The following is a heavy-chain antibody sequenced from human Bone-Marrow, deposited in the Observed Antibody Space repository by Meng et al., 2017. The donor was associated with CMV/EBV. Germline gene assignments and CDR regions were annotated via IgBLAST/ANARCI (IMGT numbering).Heavy chain of an antibody. D-gene: IGHD1-26*01. J-gene: IGHJ4*02. V-gene: IGHV3-21*01. CDR2: ISSSSRYI. CDR3: ATREGMGHTVD. Sequence: GESLKISCAASGFIFSGYSMNWVRQAPGKRLEWVSMISSSSRYIYYADSVKGRFTISRDNANNLLYLQMNSLTAEDTAFYYCATREGMGHTVDWGQGTLVTVSS. CDR1: GFIFSGYS.